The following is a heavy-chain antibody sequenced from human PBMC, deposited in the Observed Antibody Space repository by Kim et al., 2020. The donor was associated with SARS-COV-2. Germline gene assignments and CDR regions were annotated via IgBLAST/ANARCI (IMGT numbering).Heavy chain of an antibody. Sequence: GGSLRLSCAASGFTFSDYYMSWIRQAPGKGLEWVSYISSSGSTIYYADSVKGRFTISRDNAKNSLYLQMNSLRAEDTAVYYCARILNYYDSSGYYNAGAFDIWGQGTMVTVSS. CDR2: ISSSGSTI. D-gene: IGHD3-22*01. V-gene: IGHV3-11*01. J-gene: IGHJ3*02. CDR1: GFTFSDYY. CDR3: ARILNYYDSSGYYNAGAFDI.